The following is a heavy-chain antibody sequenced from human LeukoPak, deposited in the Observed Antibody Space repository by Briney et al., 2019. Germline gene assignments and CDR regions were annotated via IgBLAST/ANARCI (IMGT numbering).Heavy chain of an antibody. Sequence: SETLSLTCAVYGGSFSGYYWSWIRQPPGKGLEWIGEINHSGSTNYNPSLKSRVTISVDTSKNQFSLKLSSVTAADTAVYYCSVDGGDSRYYYGMDVWGQGTTVTVSS. CDR2: INHSGST. CDR1: GGSFSGYY. V-gene: IGHV4-34*01. J-gene: IGHJ6*02. CDR3: SVDGGDSRYYYGMDV. D-gene: IGHD2-21*02.